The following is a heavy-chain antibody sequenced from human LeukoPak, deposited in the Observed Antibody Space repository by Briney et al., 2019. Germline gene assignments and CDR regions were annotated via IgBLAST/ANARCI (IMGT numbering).Heavy chain of an antibody. CDR2: ITTSGGST. CDR1: GFTFSNYA. CDR3: ARDYYGYTIRGAFDI. Sequence: GGSLRLSCAASGFTFSNYAMHWVRQAPGKGLEYVSAITTSGGSTYYANSVKGRFTISRDNSKNTLYLQMGSLRAEDMAVYYCARDYYGYTIRGAFDIWGQGTMVTVSS. D-gene: IGHD3-16*01. V-gene: IGHV3-64*01. J-gene: IGHJ3*02.